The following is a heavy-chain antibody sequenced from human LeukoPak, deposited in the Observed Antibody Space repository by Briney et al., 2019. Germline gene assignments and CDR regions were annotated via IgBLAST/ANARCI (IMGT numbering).Heavy chain of an antibody. CDR3: ARRSEFDNTHYHYFDY. Sequence: SETLSLTCAVYGGSFSGYYWDWIRQAPGKGLEWIGTIYHSGSTEYNPSLKSRVAIFVDTSKNQFSLILHSVAAADTAVYYCARRSEFDNTHYHYFDYWGQGALVTVSS. CDR2: IYHSGST. V-gene: IGHV4-34*01. CDR1: GGSFSGYY. J-gene: IGHJ4*02. D-gene: IGHD2-15*01.